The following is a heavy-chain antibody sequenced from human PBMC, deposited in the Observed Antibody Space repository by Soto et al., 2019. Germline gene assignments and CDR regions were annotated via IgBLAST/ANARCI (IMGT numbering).Heavy chain of an antibody. V-gene: IGHV4-30-4*01. J-gene: IGHJ4*02. CDR1: GGSISSGYYY. D-gene: IGHD1-26*01. CDR2: IYYSGST. Sequence: SETLSLTCTVSGGSISSGYYYWSWIRQPPGKGLEWIGYIYYSGSTYYNPSLKSRVTISVDTSKNQFSLKLSSVTAADTAVYYCARDAWDLGVYWGQGTLVTVSS. CDR3: ARDAWDLGVY.